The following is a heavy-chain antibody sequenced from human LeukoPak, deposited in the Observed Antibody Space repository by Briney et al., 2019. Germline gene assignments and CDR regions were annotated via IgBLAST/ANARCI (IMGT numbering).Heavy chain of an antibody. V-gene: IGHV3-21*01. Sequence: GGSLRLSCAASGFTFSSYSMNWVRQAPGKGLEWVSSISSSSSYIYYADSVKGRFTISRDDAKNSLYLQMNSLRAEDTAVYYCARDECSGGSCCGFQWRGAFDPWGQGTLVTVSS. CDR2: ISSSSSYI. D-gene: IGHD2-15*01. J-gene: IGHJ5*02. CDR1: GFTFSSYS. CDR3: ARDECSGGSCCGFQWRGAFDP.